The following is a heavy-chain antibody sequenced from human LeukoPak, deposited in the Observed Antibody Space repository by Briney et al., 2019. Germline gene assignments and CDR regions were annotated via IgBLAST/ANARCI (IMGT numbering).Heavy chain of an antibody. Sequence: GGSPRLSCAASGFTFSSYGMHWVRQAPGKGLEWVSSIGSSGSYIYYADSLTGRFTISRDNAKNSLYLQMNSLRAEDTAMYYCARRATTERGHSYGLDFWGQGTLVTVSS. CDR1: GFTFSSYG. CDR3: ARRATTERGHSYGLDF. D-gene: IGHD5-18*01. J-gene: IGHJ4*02. CDR2: IGSSGSYI. V-gene: IGHV3-21*01.